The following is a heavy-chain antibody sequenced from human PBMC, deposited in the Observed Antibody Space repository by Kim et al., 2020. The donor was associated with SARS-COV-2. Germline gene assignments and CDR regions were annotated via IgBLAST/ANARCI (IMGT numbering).Heavy chain of an antibody. CDR2: IYSGGST. D-gene: IGHD2-2*01. CDR1: GFTVSSNY. V-gene: IGHV3-53*01. J-gene: IGHJ3*02. Sequence: GGSLRLSCAASGFTVSSNYMSWVRQAPGKGLEWVSVIYSGGSTYYADSVKGRFTISRDNSKNTLYLQMNSLRAEDTAVYYCARDWDCSSTSCSQGAFDIWGQGTMVTVSS. CDR3: ARDWDCSSTSCSQGAFDI.